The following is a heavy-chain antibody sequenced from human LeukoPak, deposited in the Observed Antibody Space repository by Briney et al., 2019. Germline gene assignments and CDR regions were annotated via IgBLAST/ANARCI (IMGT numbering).Heavy chain of an antibody. CDR2: ISGSGGST. V-gene: IGHV3-23*01. D-gene: IGHD6-19*01. CDR1: GFTFSSYA. J-gene: IGHJ4*02. CDR3: AKESQSSGWSPSDF. Sequence: GGSLRLSCTASGFTFSSYAMSWVRQAPGKGLEWVSTISGSGGSTYYADSVKGRFTISRDKPKNTLYLQMNSLRAEDTAVYYCAKESQSSGWSPSDFWGQGTQVTVSS.